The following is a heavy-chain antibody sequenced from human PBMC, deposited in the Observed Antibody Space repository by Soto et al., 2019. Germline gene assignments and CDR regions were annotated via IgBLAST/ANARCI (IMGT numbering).Heavy chain of an antibody. V-gene: IGHV3-9*01. D-gene: IGHD1-26*01. CDR2: ISWNSGSI. CDR1: GFTFDDYA. CDR3: AKLGAEAYYGMEV. J-gene: IGHJ6*02. Sequence: GGSLRLSCAASGFTFDDYAMHWVRQAPGKGLEWVSGISWNSGSIGYADSVKGRFTISRDNAKNSLYLQMNSLRAEDTALYYCAKLGAEAYYGMEVWGQGTTVTVSS.